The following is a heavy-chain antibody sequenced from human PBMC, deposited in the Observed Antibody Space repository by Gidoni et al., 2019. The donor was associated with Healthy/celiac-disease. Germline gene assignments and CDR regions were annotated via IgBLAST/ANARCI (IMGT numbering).Heavy chain of an antibody. J-gene: IGHJ3*02. Sequence: EVQLVESGGGLVKPGGSLRLSCAASGFTFSSYSMNWVRQAPGKGLVWVSSISSSSSYIYYADSVKGRFTISRDNAKNSLYLQMNSLRAEDTAVYYCAREAGYSSGGAAFDIWGQGTMVTVSS. CDR2: ISSSSSYI. V-gene: IGHV3-21*01. D-gene: IGHD6-19*01. CDR1: GFTFSSYS. CDR3: AREAGYSSGGAAFDI.